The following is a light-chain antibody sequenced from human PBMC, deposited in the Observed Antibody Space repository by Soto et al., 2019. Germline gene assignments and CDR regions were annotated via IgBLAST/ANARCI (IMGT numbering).Light chain of an antibody. CDR2: RNN. V-gene: IGLV1-47*01. J-gene: IGLJ1*01. CDR3: ATWDDSLNGFYV. CDR1: TSNIGSNY. Sequence: SVRTQPPSASVTPGQGVTISCSGSTSNIGSNYVYWYQQLPGTAPKLLIYRNNQRPSGVPDRFSGSKSGTSASLAISGLRSDDEADYFCATWDDSLNGFYVFGTGTKVTVL.